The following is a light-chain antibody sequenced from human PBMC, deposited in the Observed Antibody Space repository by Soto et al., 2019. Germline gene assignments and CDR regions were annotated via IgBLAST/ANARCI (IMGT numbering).Light chain of an antibody. CDR2: AFS. CDR1: SSDVGGYNY. V-gene: IGLV2-14*01. Sequence: QSALTQPASVSGSPGQSITISCTGTSSDVGGYNYVSWYQQHPGKAPKLMIYAFSNRPSGVSNRFSGSKSGNTASLTISGLQAEDEADYYCSSYTSSSTRVFGGGTMLSVL. CDR3: SSYTSSSTRV. J-gene: IGLJ2*01.